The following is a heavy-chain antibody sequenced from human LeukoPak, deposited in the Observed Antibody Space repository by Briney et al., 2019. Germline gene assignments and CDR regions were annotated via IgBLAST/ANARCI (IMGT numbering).Heavy chain of an antibody. J-gene: IGHJ2*01. Sequence: PRGSLRLSCAASEFTFSSYSMNWVRQAPGKGLEWVSSISRSSSYIYYADSVKGRFTISRDNARNSLYLQMNSLRAEDTAVYYCARDRADYGDWYFDLWGRGTLVTVSS. CDR2: ISRSSSYI. CDR1: EFTFSSYS. V-gene: IGHV3-21*01. D-gene: IGHD4-17*01. CDR3: ARDRADYGDWYFDL.